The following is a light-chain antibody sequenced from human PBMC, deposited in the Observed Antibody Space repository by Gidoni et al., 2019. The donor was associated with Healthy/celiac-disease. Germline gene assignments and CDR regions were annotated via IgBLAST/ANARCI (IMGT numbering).Light chain of an antibody. Sequence: DIQLTQSPSFLSASVGDRVTITCRASQGISSYLAWYQQKPGKAPKLLIYAASTLQSGVPSRFSGSGSGTEFTLTISSLQSEDFATYYCLQLNSYPHSFAQGTKLEIK. CDR2: AAS. CDR3: LQLNSYPHS. V-gene: IGKV1-9*01. J-gene: IGKJ2*03. CDR1: QGISSY.